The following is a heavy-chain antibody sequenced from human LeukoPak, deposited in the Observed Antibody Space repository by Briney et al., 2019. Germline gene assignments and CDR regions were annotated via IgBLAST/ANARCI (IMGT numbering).Heavy chain of an antibody. CDR3: ARLMGSAGSPYFQH. CDR2: INHSGST. D-gene: IGHD3-16*01. Sequence: SETLSLTCAVYGGSFSGYYWSWIRQPPGKGLEWIGEINHSGSTNYNPSLKSRVTISVDTSKNQFSLKLSSVTAADTAVYYCARLMGSAGSPYFQHWGQGTLVTVSS. V-gene: IGHV4-34*01. CDR1: GGSFSGYY. J-gene: IGHJ1*01.